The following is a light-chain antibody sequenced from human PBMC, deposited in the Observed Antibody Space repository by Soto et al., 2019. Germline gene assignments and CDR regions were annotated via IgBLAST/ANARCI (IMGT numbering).Light chain of an antibody. J-gene: IGKJ4*01. CDR1: QSVSSN. CDR2: DAS. CDR3: QQYNNWPPLT. Sequence: EIVMTQSPVTLSVSPGERATLSCRASQSVSSNLAWYQQKPGQAPRLLIYDASTRATGIPARFSGSGSGTEFTLTISSLQSEDFAVYNCQQYNNWPPLTFGGGTKVEIK. V-gene: IGKV3-15*01.